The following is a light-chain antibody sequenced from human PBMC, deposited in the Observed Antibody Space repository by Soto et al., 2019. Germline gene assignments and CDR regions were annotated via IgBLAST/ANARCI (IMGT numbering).Light chain of an antibody. CDR2: GAS. CDR3: QQYNNWPRT. CDR1: QYVISN. V-gene: IGKV3-15*01. Sequence: ERVMTQSPAILSVSPGESATLSCRASQYVISNVAWYQQRPGQAPRLLIYGASVRAAGIPARFSGSGSGTEFTLTISSLQSEDFAVYYCQQYNNWPRTFGQGTKVEIK. J-gene: IGKJ1*01.